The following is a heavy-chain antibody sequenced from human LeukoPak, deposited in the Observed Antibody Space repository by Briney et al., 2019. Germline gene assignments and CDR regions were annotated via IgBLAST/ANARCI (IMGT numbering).Heavy chain of an antibody. J-gene: IGHJ4*02. V-gene: IGHV3-74*01. CDR2: IDNGGSTT. Sequence: HPGGSLRLSCAASGFTFSTYWMHWVRQAPGKGLVWVSRIDNGGSTTLYADSVRGRFIISRDNAKNTLYLQMNSLRPEDTAIYYCARVRSDYSSSSPPDYWGQGTPVTVSS. D-gene: IGHD6-6*01. CDR1: GFTFSTYW. CDR3: ARVRSDYSSSSPPDY.